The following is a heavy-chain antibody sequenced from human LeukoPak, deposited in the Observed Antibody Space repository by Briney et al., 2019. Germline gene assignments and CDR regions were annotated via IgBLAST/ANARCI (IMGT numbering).Heavy chain of an antibody. CDR1: GFTFSSYE. V-gene: IGHV3-48*03. CDR3: ARDAGVYYDYVWGSYRYPSNWFDP. D-gene: IGHD3-16*02. J-gene: IGHJ5*02. Sequence: GSLRLSCAASGFTFSSYEMNWVRQAPGKGLEWVSYISSSGSTIYYADSVKGRFTISRDNAKNSLYLQMNSLRAEDTAVYYCARDAGVYYDYVWGSYRYPSNWFDPWGQGTLVTVSS. CDR2: ISSSGSTI.